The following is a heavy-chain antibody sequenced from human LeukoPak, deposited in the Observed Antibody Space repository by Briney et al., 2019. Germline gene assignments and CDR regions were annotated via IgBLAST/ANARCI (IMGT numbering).Heavy chain of an antibody. J-gene: IGHJ6*02. CDR1: GESFSGYY. CDR3: ARYANSPYYYYAMDV. D-gene: IGHD4/OR15-4a*01. CDR2: INHSGST. V-gene: IGHV4-34*01. Sequence: SETLSLTCAVYGESFSGYYWSWIRQPPGKGLEWIGEINHSGSTNYNPSLKSRVTISVDTSRNQFSLKVSSVSAADTAVYYCARYANSPYYYYAMDVWGQGTTVTVSS.